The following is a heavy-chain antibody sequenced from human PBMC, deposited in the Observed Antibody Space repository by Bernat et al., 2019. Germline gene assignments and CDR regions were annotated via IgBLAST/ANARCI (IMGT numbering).Heavy chain of an antibody. D-gene: IGHD6-13*01. CDR3: ARDLVVRAAAGLDP. CDR1: GFTFSSYA. J-gene: IGHJ5*02. CDR2: ISDDGSNK. Sequence: QVQLVESGGGVVQPGRSLRLSCAASGFTFSSYAMHWVRQAPGKGLEWVAVISDDGSNKYYADSVKGRFTISRDNSKNPLYLQMNSLRAEDTAVYYCARDLVVRAAAGLDPWGQGTLVTVSS. V-gene: IGHV3-30*01.